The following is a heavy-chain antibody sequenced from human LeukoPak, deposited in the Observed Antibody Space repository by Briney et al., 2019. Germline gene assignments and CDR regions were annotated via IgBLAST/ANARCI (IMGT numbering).Heavy chain of an antibody. Sequence: SETLSLTCAVYGGSFSGYYWSWIRQPPGKGLEWIGEINHSASTNYNPSLKSRVTISVDTSKNQFSLKLSSVTAADTAVYYCARGPPIVVVPAAISPYYFDYWGQGTLVTVSS. V-gene: IGHV4-34*01. CDR2: INHSAST. CDR3: ARGPPIVVVPAAISPYYFDY. D-gene: IGHD2-2*02. J-gene: IGHJ4*02. CDR1: GGSFSGYY.